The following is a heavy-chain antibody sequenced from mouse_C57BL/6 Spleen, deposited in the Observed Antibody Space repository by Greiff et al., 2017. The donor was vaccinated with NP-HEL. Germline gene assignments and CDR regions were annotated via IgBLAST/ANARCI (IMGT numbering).Heavy chain of an antibody. V-gene: IGHV2-6*01. Sequence: VQVVESGPGLVAPSQSLSITCTVSGFSLTSYGVDWVRQSPGKGLEWLGVIWGVGSTNYNSALKSRLSISKDNSKSQVFLKMNSLQTDDTAMYYCASSIYDGPSWFAYWGQGTLVTVSA. CDR2: IWGVGST. D-gene: IGHD2-3*01. J-gene: IGHJ3*01. CDR3: ASSIYDGPSWFAY. CDR1: GFSLTSYG.